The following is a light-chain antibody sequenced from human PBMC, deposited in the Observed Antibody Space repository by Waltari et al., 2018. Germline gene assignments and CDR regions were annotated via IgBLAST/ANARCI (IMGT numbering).Light chain of an antibody. V-gene: IGLV2-14*01. CDR3: ASYTATSTTI. CDR1: SSDIGGYNY. CDR2: DVA. Sequence: QSALTQPASVSGSPGQSITISCTGTSSDIGGYNYVPWYQQHPGKVPKLIIYDVARWPSGVSNRFSGSKSGNTASLTISGLQAEDEADYYCASYTATSTTIFGGGTKVTVL. J-gene: IGLJ2*01.